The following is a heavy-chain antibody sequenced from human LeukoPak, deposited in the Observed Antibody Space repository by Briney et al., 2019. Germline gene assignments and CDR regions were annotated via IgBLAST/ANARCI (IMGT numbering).Heavy chain of an antibody. CDR1: GFTFSSYA. J-gene: IGHJ4*02. D-gene: IGHD6-19*01. V-gene: IGHV3-23*01. Sequence: GGSLRLSCAASGFTFSSYAMSWVPQAPGKGLEWVSAISGSGGSTYYADSVKGRFTISRDNSKNTLYLQMNSLRAEDTAVYYCAGTKYSSGWYAGYWGQGTLVTVSS. CDR2: ISGSGGST. CDR3: AGTKYSSGWYAGY.